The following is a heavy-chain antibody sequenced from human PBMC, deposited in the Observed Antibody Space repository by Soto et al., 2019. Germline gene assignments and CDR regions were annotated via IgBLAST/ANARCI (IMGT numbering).Heavy chain of an antibody. CDR3: VQTTGWPGFDF. CDR2: IYGGGTT. CDR1: GFAVSSKY. Sequence: EVQLVESGGGWIQPGGSLRLSCAASGFAVSSKYMTWVRQAPGKGLEWVSVIYGGGTTYYADSVKGRFTISRDTSKNTLYLQMNSLRAEDTAVYYCVQTTGWPGFDFWGQGTRVTVSS. D-gene: IGHD6-19*01. V-gene: IGHV3-53*01. J-gene: IGHJ4*02.